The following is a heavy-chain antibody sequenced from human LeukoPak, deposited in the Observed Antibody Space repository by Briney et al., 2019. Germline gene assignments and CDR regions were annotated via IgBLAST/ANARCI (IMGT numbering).Heavy chain of an antibody. V-gene: IGHV3-30*18. D-gene: IGHD6-19*01. CDR1: GFTFSHYF. Sequence: PGGSLRLSCVGSGFTFSHYFMTWYRQAPGKGLEWVAVISYDGSNKYYADSVKGRFTISRDNSKNTLYLQMNSLRAEDTAVYYCAKDIISSGWLDDAFDIWGQGTMVTVSS. CDR2: ISYDGSNK. CDR3: AKDIISSGWLDDAFDI. J-gene: IGHJ3*02.